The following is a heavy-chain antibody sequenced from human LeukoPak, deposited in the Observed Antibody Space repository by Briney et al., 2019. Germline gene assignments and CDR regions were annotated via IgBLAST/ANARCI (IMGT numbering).Heavy chain of an antibody. CDR1: GFTFRNHW. V-gene: IGHV3-74*03. CDR3: ARDQRVTGRPDIDY. CDR2: ISSDGSST. D-gene: IGHD6-6*01. J-gene: IGHJ4*02. Sequence: PGGSLRLSCAASGFTFRNHWMHWVRQTPGKGLVWVSRISSDGSSTTYADSVKGRFTISRDNAKNTLYLQMNNLRAEDTAMYYCARDQRVTGRPDIDYWGQGPLVIVSS.